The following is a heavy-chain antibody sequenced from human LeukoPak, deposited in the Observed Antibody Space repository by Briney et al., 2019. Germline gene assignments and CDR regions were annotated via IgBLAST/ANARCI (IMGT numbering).Heavy chain of an antibody. D-gene: IGHD2/OR15-2a*01. CDR2: ISSSSSYI. CDR1: GFTFSSYS. Sequence: GGSLRLSCAASGFTFSSYSMNWVRQAPGKGLEWVSSISSSSSYIYYADSVKGRFTISRDNAKNSLYLQMNSLRAEDTAVYYCARPLSRPGHYYGMDVWGQGTTVTVSS. V-gene: IGHV3-21*01. CDR3: ARPLSRPGHYYGMDV. J-gene: IGHJ6*02.